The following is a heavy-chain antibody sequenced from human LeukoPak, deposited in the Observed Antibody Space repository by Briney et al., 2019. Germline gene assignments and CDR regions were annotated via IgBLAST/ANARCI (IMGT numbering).Heavy chain of an antibody. Sequence: GASVKVSCKASGGTFSSYAISWVRQAPGQGLEWMGGIIPIFGTANYAQKFQGRVTITADESTSTAYMELSSLRSEDTAVYYCAGSIAARPVEDYWGQGTLVTVSS. J-gene: IGHJ4*02. D-gene: IGHD6-6*01. CDR2: IIPIFGTA. CDR1: GGTFSSYA. V-gene: IGHV1-69*13. CDR3: AGSIAARPVEDY.